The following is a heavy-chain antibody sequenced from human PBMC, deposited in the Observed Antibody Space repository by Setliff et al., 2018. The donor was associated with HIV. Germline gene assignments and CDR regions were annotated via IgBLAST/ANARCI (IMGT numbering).Heavy chain of an antibody. CDR3: AREAPHIAVTGHRGFFQH. V-gene: IGHV4-59*11. D-gene: IGHD6-19*01. Sequence: SETLSLTCTVSGTSINSHYWSWIRQTPGKGLQWIGLIYYTGIPTYNPSLEGRITMSVDRSKNQFSLRLTSVTAADTAMYYCAREAPHIAVTGHRGFFQHWGQGTLVTVSS. CDR1: GTSINSHY. CDR2: IYYTGIP. J-gene: IGHJ1*01.